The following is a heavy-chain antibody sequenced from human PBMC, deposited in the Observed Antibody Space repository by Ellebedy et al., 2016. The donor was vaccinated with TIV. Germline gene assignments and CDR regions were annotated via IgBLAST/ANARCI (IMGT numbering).Heavy chain of an antibody. Sequence: HTGGSLRLXXVASGFTFGRYRMHWVRQAPGNTLVWVSRIKSDGSGTTYADSVKGRFPTSRDNARNTLYLQMNSLRGEDTAVYFCARDRGDYSISGPWGQGTLVTVSS. CDR2: IKSDGSGT. CDR3: ARDRGDYSISGP. D-gene: IGHD4-11*01. V-gene: IGHV3-74*01. CDR1: GFTFGRYR. J-gene: IGHJ5*02.